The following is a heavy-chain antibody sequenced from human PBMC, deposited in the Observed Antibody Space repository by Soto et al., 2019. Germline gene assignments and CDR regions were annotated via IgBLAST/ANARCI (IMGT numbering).Heavy chain of an antibody. Sequence: GGSLRLSCAASGFTFSDHYMDWVRQAPGKGLEWVGRTRNKANSYTTEYAASVKGRFTISRDDSKNSLYLQMNSLKTEDTAVYYCARDLNYYRSSGSYYHYGMDVWGQGT. CDR2: TRNKANSYTT. D-gene: IGHD3-22*01. J-gene: IGHJ6*02. CDR3: ARDLNYYRSSGSYYHYGMDV. V-gene: IGHV3-72*01. CDR1: GFTFSDHY.